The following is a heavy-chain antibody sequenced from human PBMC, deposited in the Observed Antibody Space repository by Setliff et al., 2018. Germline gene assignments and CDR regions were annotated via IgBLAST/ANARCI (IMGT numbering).Heavy chain of an antibody. CDR2: INHSGST. J-gene: IGHJ5*02. V-gene: IGHV4-34*01. CDR1: GGSFSGYS. CDR3: ARGRDRIAARRGDWFDP. Sequence: SETLSLTCAVYGGSFSGYSWSWIRQPPGKGLEWIGEINHSGSTNYNPSLKNRVTISVDTSKNQFSLKLSSVTAADTAVFYCARGRDRIAARRGDWFDPWGQGILVT. D-gene: IGHD6-6*01.